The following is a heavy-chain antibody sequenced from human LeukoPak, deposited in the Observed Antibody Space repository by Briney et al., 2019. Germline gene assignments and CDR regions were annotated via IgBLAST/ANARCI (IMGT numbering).Heavy chain of an antibody. D-gene: IGHD2-21*01. CDR2: INSDGTQI. Sequence: GGSLRLSCSASGFSFSSYWMHWVRQAPGKGPVWVSCINSDGTQINYADSVKGRFIISRDNANNTLYLQMNSLRVEDTAVYYCVRKGLLWYGVATWGQGTVVTVSS. CDR3: VRKGLLWYGVAT. CDR1: GFSFSSYW. V-gene: IGHV3-74*01. J-gene: IGHJ3*01.